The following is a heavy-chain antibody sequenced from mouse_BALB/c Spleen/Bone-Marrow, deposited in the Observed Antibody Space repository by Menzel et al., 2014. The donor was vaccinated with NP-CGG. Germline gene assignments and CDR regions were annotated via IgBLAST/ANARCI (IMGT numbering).Heavy chain of an antibody. J-gene: IGHJ3*01. CDR1: GFNIKDTY. Sequence: EVKLVESGAELVKPGASVKLSCTASGFNIKDTYMHWVKLRPEQGLEWIGRIDPANGNTKYDPKFQGKATITADTSSNTAYLQLSSLTSEDTAVYYCAMYYYGSSLFAYWGQGTLVTVSA. CDR2: IDPANGNT. V-gene: IGHV14-3*02. D-gene: IGHD1-1*01. CDR3: AMYYYGSSLFAY.